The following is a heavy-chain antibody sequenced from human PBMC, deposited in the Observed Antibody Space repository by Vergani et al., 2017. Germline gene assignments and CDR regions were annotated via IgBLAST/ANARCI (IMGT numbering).Heavy chain of an antibody. CDR2: ISGQNCRT. CDR3: ADLYGDDGFSPF. CDR1: GFTFSSYS. Sequence: VQLVESGGGVVQPGRSLRLSCAASGFTFSSYSIHWVRQAPGKGLEWVSGISGQNCRTHYADSVKGRFTISRDDSKNTVYLQINSLRAEDTACYYCADLYGDDGFSPFWGQGTLVTVSS. V-gene: IGHV3-23*04. D-gene: IGHD2-21*01. J-gene: IGHJ4*02.